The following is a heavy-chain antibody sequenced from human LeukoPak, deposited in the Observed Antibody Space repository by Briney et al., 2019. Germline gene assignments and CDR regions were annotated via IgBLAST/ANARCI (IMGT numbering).Heavy chain of an antibody. CDR3: ARSSGPDAPDY. CDR2: IYSAGST. J-gene: IGHJ4*02. D-gene: IGHD7-27*01. CDR1: GFTVSGNY. Sequence: GGSLRLSCAASGFTVSGNYMSWVRQAPGKGLEWVSIIYSAGSTYYADSVKGRFTISRDNSKNTLYLQMNSLRAEDTAVYYCARSSGPDAPDYWGQGTLVTVSS. V-gene: IGHV3-53*01.